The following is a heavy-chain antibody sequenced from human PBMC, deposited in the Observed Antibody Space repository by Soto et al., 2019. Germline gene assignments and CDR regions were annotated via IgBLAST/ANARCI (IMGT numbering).Heavy chain of an antibody. V-gene: IGHV4-34*01. Sequence: SETLSLTCAVYGESFSGYYWSWIRQPPGKGLEWIGEIHDSGSTNYNPSLKSRLIISVDTSRNQFSLKLSSVTAADTAVYYCARVSGRWLQFDYWGQGTLVTVSS. CDR3: ARVSGRWLQFDY. CDR2: IHDSGST. J-gene: IGHJ4*02. CDR1: GESFSGYY. D-gene: IGHD5-12*01.